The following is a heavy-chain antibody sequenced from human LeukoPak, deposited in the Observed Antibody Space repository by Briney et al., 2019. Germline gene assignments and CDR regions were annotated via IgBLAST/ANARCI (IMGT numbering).Heavy chain of an antibody. D-gene: IGHD1-26*01. CDR1: GFTFSSYA. V-gene: IGHV3-23*01. CDR2: ISGSGGST. CDR3: AKDRFSLSGSYPGPIDY. J-gene: IGHJ4*02. Sequence: PGGSLRLSCAASGFTFSSYAMSWVRQAPGKGLEWVSAISGSGGSTYYADSVKGRFTISRDNSKNTLYLQMNSLRAEDTAVYYCAKDRFSLSGSYPGPIDYWGQGTLVTVSS.